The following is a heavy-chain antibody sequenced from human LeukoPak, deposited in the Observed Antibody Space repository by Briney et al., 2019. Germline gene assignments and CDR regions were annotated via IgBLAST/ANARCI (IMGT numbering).Heavy chain of an antibody. CDR2: ISAYNGNT. D-gene: IGHD1-26*01. V-gene: IGHV1-18*01. CDR3: AREVGAPGSDACDI. J-gene: IGHJ3*02. CDR1: GYTFTSYG. Sequence: ASVKVSCKASGYTFTSYGISWVRQAPGQGLEWMGWISAYNGNTNYALTLQGRVTMTTDTSTSTAYMELRSLRSDDTAVYYCAREVGAPGSDACDIWGQGTMVTVSS.